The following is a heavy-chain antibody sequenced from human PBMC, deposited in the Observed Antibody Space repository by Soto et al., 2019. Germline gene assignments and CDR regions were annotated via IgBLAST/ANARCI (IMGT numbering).Heavy chain of an antibody. J-gene: IGHJ6*02. Sequence: QVQLVQSGAEVKKPGSSVKVSCKASGGTFSGYAISWVRQAPGQGLEWMGGIIPIFGTTNYAQKFQGRVTITAGESTSTAYRELSSLRSEDTAVYFCARRKGYSSSGYLYYYGMDVWGQGTTVTVSS. D-gene: IGHD6-13*01. CDR3: ARRKGYSSSGYLYYYGMDV. V-gene: IGHV1-69*12. CDR2: IIPIFGTT. CDR1: GGTFSGYA.